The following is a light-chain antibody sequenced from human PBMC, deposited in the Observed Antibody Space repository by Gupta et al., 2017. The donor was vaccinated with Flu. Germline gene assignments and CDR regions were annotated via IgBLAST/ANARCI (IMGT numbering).Light chain of an antibody. CDR1: ALPKQY. V-gene: IGLV3-25*02. CDR3: QSADSSGTVSVV. CDR2: KDS. J-gene: IGLJ2*01. Sequence: SYELTQPPSVSVSPGQTARIPCSGDALPKQYAYWYQQKPGQAPVLLIYKDSERPSGIPERFSGSSSGTTVTLTISGVQAEDEADYYCQSADSSGTVSVVFGGGTKLTVL.